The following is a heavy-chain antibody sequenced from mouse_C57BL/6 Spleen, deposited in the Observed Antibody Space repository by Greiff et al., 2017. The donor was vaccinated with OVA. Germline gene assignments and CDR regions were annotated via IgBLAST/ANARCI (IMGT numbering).Heavy chain of an antibody. CDR3: GRGGTLDY. J-gene: IGHJ2*01. CDR2: INPNNGGT. CDR1: GYTFTDYY. V-gene: IGHV1-26*01. Sequence: VQLQQSGPELVKPGASVKISCKASGYTFTDYYMNWVKQSHGKSLEWIGDINPNNGGTSYNQKFKGKATLTVDKSSSTAYMELRSLTSEDSAVYYCGRGGTLDYWGQGTTLTVSS. D-gene: IGHD2-14*01.